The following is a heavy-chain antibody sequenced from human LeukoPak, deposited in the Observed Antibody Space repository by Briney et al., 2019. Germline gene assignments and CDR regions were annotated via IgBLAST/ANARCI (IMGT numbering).Heavy chain of an antibody. Sequence: PGGSLRLSCAASGFTFSSYSMNWVRQAPGKGLEWVAVISYDGSNKYYADFVKGRFTISRDNSKNTLYLQMNSLRAEDTAVYYCTIGFDYWGQGTLVTVSS. CDR3: TIGFDY. V-gene: IGHV3-30*03. CDR1: GFTFSSYS. J-gene: IGHJ4*02. CDR2: ISYDGSNK.